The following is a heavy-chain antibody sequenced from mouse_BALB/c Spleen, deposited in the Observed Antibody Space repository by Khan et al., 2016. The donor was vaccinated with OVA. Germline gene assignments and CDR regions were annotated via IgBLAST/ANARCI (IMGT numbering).Heavy chain of an antibody. Sequence: EVKLQESGPGLVKPSQSLSLTCTVTGYSITSGYAWNWLRQFPGNKLEWMGYISYSGVTSYTPSLKSRISITRDPSKNQFFLQLNSVTTEDTATYYCARGNYDGYYFDYWGQGTTLTVSS. CDR2: ISYSGVT. D-gene: IGHD2-4*01. CDR1: GYSITSGYA. V-gene: IGHV3-2*02. J-gene: IGHJ2*01. CDR3: ARGNYDGYYFDY.